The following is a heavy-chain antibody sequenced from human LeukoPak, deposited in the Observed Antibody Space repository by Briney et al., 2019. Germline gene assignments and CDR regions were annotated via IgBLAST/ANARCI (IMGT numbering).Heavy chain of an antibody. V-gene: IGHV4-30-2*01. CDR1: GGSISSGGYY. CDR3: ARDRVGAARPPL. Sequence: SEALSLTCTVSGGSISSGGYYWSWIRQPPGKGLEWIGYIYHSGSTYYNPSLKSRVTISVDRSKNQFSLKLSSVTAADTAVYYCARDRVGAARPPLWGQGTLVTVSS. CDR2: IYHSGST. D-gene: IGHD6-6*01. J-gene: IGHJ4*02.